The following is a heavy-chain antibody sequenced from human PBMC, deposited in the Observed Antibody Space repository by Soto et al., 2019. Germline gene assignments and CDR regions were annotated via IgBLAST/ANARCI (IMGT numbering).Heavy chain of an antibody. CDR1: GYTLTELS. Sequence: QVQLVQSGAEVKKPGASVKVSCKVSGYTLTELSMHWVRQAPGKGLEWMGGFDPENGEAIYAQKFQGRVTMTEDTSTDTAYMELSSLRSEDTAVYYCATPPRVGATDLVDYWGQGTLVTVSS. CDR2: FDPENGEA. CDR3: ATPPRVGATDLVDY. J-gene: IGHJ4*02. D-gene: IGHD1-26*01. V-gene: IGHV1-24*01.